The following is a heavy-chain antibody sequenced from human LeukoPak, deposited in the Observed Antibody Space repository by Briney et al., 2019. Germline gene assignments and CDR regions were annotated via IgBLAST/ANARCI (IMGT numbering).Heavy chain of an antibody. Sequence: SVKVSCKASGGTFSSYAISWVRQAPVQGLEWMGRIIPILGIANYAQKLQGRVTITADKSTSTAYMELSSLRSEDMAVYYCARDYGGVIVATITGPPPSSHYGMDVWGQGTTVTVSS. CDR2: IIPILGIA. CDR3: ARDYGGVIVATITGPPPSSHYGMDV. V-gene: IGHV1-69*04. CDR1: GGTFSSYA. J-gene: IGHJ6*02. D-gene: IGHD5-12*01.